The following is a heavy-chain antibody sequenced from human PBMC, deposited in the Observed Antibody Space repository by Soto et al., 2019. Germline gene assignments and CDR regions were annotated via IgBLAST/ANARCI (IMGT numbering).Heavy chain of an antibody. Sequence: QVQLVQSGAEVKKPGSSVKVSCKASGGTFSTSTFTWVRQAPGQGLEWMGRTIPLLNVADYAQDFQGRLTITAXRTTGTXXMELTSLTSKDTAVYYCARDSPIGSTFSGYDAIDSWGQGTLVTVSS. D-gene: IGHD5-12*01. CDR1: GGTFSTST. CDR2: TIPLLNVA. J-gene: IGHJ4*02. CDR3: ARDSPIGSTFSGYDAIDS. V-gene: IGHV1-69*08.